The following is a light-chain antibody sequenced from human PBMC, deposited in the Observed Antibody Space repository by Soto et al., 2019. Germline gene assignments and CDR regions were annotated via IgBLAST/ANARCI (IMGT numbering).Light chain of an antibody. V-gene: IGLV2-23*01. Sequence: QSALTQPASVSGSPGQSITISCTGTSSDVGSYNLVSWYQQHPGKAPKLMIYEGSKRPSGVSNRFSGSKSGNTASLPISGLQDEDEADYYCCSYAGSSTHVVFGGGTQLTVL. CDR2: EGS. CDR1: SSDVGSYNL. CDR3: CSYAGSSTHVV. J-gene: IGLJ2*01.